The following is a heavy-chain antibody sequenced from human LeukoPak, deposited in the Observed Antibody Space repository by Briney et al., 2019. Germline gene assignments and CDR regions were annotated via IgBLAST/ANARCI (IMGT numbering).Heavy chain of an antibody. J-gene: IGHJ4*02. D-gene: IGHD5-18*01. V-gene: IGHV4-39*01. CDR2: IYYSGST. CDR3: ARIVDTAMVSLFDY. Sequence: SETLSLTCTVSGGSISSSSYYWGWIRQPPGKGLEWTGSIYYSGSTYYNPSLKSRVTISVDTSKNQFSLKLSSVTAADTAVYYCARIVDTAMVSLFDYWGQGTLVTVSS. CDR1: GGSISSSSYY.